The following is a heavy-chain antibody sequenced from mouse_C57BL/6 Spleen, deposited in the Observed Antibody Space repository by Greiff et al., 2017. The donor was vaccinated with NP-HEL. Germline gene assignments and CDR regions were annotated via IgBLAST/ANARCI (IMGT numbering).Heavy chain of an antibody. Sequence: QVQLQQPGAELVMPGASVKLSCKASGYTFTSYWMHWVKQRPGQGLEWIGEIDPSDSYTNYNQKFKGKSTLTVDKSSRTAYMQLSSLTSEDSAVYYCARSSSGYPFDYWGQGTTLTVSS. V-gene: IGHV1-69*01. D-gene: IGHD3-2*02. CDR1: GYTFTSYW. J-gene: IGHJ2*01. CDR2: IDPSDSYT. CDR3: ARSSSGYPFDY.